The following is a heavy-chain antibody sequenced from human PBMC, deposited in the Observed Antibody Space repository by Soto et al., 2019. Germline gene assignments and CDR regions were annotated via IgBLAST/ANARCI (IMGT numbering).Heavy chain of an antibody. V-gene: IGHV3-30*18. D-gene: IGHD1-26*01. CDR3: AKDRYSGTYPTDFDY. J-gene: IGHJ4*02. CDR2: ISYDGGNE. Sequence: QVQLVQSGGGVVQPGRSLRLSCAGSGFTFSSYGIHWVRQAPGKGLEWVALISYDGGNEKYTESVKDRFTISRDDSHNVAYLQMSSLRTEDTAMDYCAKDRYSGTYPTDFDYWGQGSLVTVAS. CDR1: GFTFSSYG.